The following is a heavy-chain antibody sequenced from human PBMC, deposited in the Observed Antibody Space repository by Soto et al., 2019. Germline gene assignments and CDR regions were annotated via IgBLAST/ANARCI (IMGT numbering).Heavy chain of an antibody. D-gene: IGHD6-13*01. CDR3: TRDASRDSSARGWFDP. Sequence: EVQLVESGGGLVKPGGSLRLSCAASGFTFRSFTMNWVRQAPGKGLEWVSTISSNSAYIYYTDALRGRFTISRDHAKNPLHLQMTGLRPEDTAVYYCTRDASRDSSARGWFDPWGPGTLVTVSS. V-gene: IGHV3-21*02. CDR2: ISSNSAYI. J-gene: IGHJ5*02. CDR1: GFTFRSFT.